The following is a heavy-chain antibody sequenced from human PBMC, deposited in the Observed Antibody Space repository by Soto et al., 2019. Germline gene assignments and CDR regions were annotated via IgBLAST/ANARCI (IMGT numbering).Heavy chain of an antibody. J-gene: IGHJ4*02. V-gene: IGHV3-74*01. Sequence: EVQLVESGGGLVQPGGSLRLSCAGSGFIFSNYWMHWVRQAPGKGLEWVSRIDHDGPTDYADSVRGRFTISRDNAESTLYLPMNRLRPEDTAVYYCGRDSHGDYWGQGNLVTVSS. CDR2: IDHDGPT. CDR1: GFIFSNYW. CDR3: GRDSHGDY.